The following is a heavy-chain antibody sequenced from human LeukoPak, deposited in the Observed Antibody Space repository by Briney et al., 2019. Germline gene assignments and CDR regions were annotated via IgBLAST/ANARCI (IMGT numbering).Heavy chain of an antibody. J-gene: IGHJ3*02. CDR2: TYYRSRWSS. CDR3: ARASYRAFYI. D-gene: IGHD4-11*01. CDR1: GDSVSSSDAA. V-gene: IGHV6-1*01. Sequence: SQTLSLTCAISGDSVSSSDAAWNWIRQSPSGGLEWLGRTYYRSRWSSDYAPSVRSRITINSDTAKNQFFLQLNSVTPDDTAVYYCARASYRAFYIWGQGTMVTVSS.